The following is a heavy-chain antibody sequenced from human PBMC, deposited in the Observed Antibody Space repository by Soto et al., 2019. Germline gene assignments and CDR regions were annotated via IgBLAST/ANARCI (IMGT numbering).Heavy chain of an antibody. J-gene: IGHJ4*02. V-gene: IGHV3-48*02. Sequence: GGSLRLSCAGSGFTFSSHTMTWVRQAPGKGLEFLSYITSTSSTKNYADSVKGRFTISRDNAKNSLYLQMNSLRDEDTAVYYCARAREPEYSSAIFFDIWVQGALVTAAS. CDR2: ITSTSSTK. D-gene: IGHD5-18*01. CDR3: ARAREPEYSSAIFFDI. CDR1: GFTFSSHT.